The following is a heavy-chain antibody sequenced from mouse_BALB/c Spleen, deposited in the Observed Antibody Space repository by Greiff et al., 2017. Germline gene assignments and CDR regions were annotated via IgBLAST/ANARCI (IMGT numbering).Heavy chain of an antibody. D-gene: IGHD2-1*01. J-gene: IGHJ4*01. Sequence: EVMLVESGGGLVKPGGSLKLSCAASGFTFSSYAMSWVRQTPEKRLEWVATISSGGSYTYYPDSVKGRFTISRDNAKNTLYLQMSSLRSEDTAMYYCARRRGDGNYDYYAMDYWGQGTSVTVSS. V-gene: IGHV5-9-1*01. CDR1: GFTFSSYA. CDR2: ISSGGSYT. CDR3: ARRRGDGNYDYYAMDY.